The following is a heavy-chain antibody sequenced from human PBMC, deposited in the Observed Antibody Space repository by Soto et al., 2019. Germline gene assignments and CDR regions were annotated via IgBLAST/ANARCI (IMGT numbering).Heavy chain of an antibody. CDR3: ARVLDPRSNFGRLLSDYYYYGMDV. V-gene: IGHV1-69*01. CDR2: IIPIFGTA. CDR1: GGTFSSYA. D-gene: IGHD3-9*01. J-gene: IGHJ6*02. Sequence: QVQLVQSGAEVKKPGSSVKVSCKASGGTFSSYAISWVRQAPGQGLEWMGGIIPIFGTANYAQKFQGRVTITADESTSTAYMELSSLRSENTAVYYCARVLDPRSNFGRLLSDYYYYGMDVWGQGTTVTVSS.